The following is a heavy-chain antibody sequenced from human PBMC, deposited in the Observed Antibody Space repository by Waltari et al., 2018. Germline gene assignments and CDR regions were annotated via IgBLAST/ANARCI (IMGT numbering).Heavy chain of an antibody. CDR3: ARERHPLMEVGYLLALDP. CDR2: VSPHNGDT. V-gene: IGHV1-18*04. Sequence: QVQLVQSGAEVEKPGASVKVSCKAIGYTFTRYGISWVRQAPGQGLEWMGWVSPHNGDTDYAQKFQGRVTMATDTFMNTAYMELRSLRPDDTAVYYCARERHPLMEVGYLLALDPWGQGTLVTVSS. D-gene: IGHD2-21*01. J-gene: IGHJ5*02. CDR1: GYTFTRYG.